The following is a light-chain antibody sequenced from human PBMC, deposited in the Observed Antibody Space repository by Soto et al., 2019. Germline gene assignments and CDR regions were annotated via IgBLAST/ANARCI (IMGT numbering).Light chain of an antibody. J-gene: IGKJ4*01. Sequence: EIVLTQSPATLSLSPGERATLSCRASQSVSSYLAWYQQKPGQAPRLLIYGASSRPTGIPDRFSGSGSGTEFTLTISSLQSEDFAVYYCQQYDTWPLTFGGGTKVDIK. V-gene: IGKV3D-15*01. CDR2: GAS. CDR3: QQYDTWPLT. CDR1: QSVSSY.